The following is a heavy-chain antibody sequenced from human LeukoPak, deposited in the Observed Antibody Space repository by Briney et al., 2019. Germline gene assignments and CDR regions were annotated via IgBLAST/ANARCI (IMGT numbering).Heavy chain of an antibody. CDR2: ISGSGGST. CDR3: AKGHGRAAAGRDWFDP. J-gene: IGHJ5*02. CDR1: GFTFSSYA. D-gene: IGHD6-13*01. Sequence: PGGSLRLSCAASGFTFSSYAMSWVRQAPGKGLEWVSAISGSGGSTYYADSVKGRFTISRDNSKNTLYLQMTSLRAEDTAVYYCAKGHGRAAAGRDWFDPCGHGTLVTAAS. V-gene: IGHV3-23*01.